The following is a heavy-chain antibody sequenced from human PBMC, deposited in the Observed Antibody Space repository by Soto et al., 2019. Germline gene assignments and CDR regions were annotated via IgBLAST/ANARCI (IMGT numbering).Heavy chain of an antibody. Sequence: PSETLSLTCAVYGGSFSGYYWSWIRQPPGKGLEWIGEINHSGSTNYNPSLKSRVTISVDTSKNQFSLKLSSVTAADTAVYYCARGKFIAAAGTYFDYWGQGTLVTVS. CDR2: INHSGST. CDR1: GGSFSGYY. J-gene: IGHJ4*02. CDR3: ARGKFIAAAGTYFDY. D-gene: IGHD6-13*01. V-gene: IGHV4-34*01.